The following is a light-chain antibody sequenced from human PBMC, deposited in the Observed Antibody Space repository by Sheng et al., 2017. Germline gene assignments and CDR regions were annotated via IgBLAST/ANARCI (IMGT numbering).Light chain of an antibody. V-gene: IGKV1-NL1*01. CDR2: AAS. J-gene: IGKJ4*01. CDR1: QGIRDS. CDR3: QQYESLPST. Sequence: DIQMTQSPSSLSASVGDRVTITCRASQGIRDSLAWYQHKPGKAPKLLVYAASRLQSGVPSRFSGSGSGTDFTFTISTLQPEDIATYYCQQYESLPSTFGGGTKVEI.